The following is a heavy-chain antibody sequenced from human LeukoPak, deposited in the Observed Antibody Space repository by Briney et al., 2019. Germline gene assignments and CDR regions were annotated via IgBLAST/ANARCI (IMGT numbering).Heavy chain of an antibody. CDR1: GFTFSSYG. CDR2: IPYDGSNK. J-gene: IGHJ3*02. Sequence: GGSLRLSCAASGFTFSSYGMHWVRQAPGKGLEWVAFIPYDGSNKYYADSVKGRFTISRDNSKNTLYLQMNSLRAEDTAVYYCAKDLGYCSISSCSVAFDIWGQGTMVTVSS. D-gene: IGHD2-2*01. V-gene: IGHV3-30*02. CDR3: AKDLGYCSISSCSVAFDI.